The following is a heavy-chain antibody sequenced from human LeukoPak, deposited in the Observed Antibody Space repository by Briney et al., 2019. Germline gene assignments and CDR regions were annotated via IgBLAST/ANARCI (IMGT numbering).Heavy chain of an antibody. D-gene: IGHD1-1*01. CDR1: GFTFSSYS. J-gene: IGHJ5*02. CDR2: ISSSSSYI. Sequence: PGGSLRLSCAASGFTFSSYSMNWVRQAPGKGLEWVSSISSSSSYIYYADSVKGRFTISRDNAKNSLYLQMNSLRAEDTAVYYCARDKYNWNDKNWFDPWGQGTLVTVSS. V-gene: IGHV3-21*01. CDR3: ARDKYNWNDKNWFDP.